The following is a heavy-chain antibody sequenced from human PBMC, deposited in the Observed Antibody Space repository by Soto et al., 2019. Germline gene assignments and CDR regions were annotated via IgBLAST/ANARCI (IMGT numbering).Heavy chain of an antibody. Sequence: PSETLSLTCTVSGGSISSSSYYWGWIRQPPGKGLEWIGSIYYIGSTYYNPSLKSRVTISVDTSKNHFSLKLSSVTAADTAVYYCAGGSGSYYYYYGMDVWGQWTRVTVSS. D-gene: IGHD1-26*01. CDR1: GGSISSSSYY. CDR3: AGGSGSYYYYYGMDV. J-gene: IGHJ6*02. CDR2: IYYIGST. V-gene: IGHV4-39*01.